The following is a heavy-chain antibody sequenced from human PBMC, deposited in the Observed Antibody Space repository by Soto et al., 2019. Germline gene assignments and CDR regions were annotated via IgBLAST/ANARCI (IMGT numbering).Heavy chain of an antibody. CDR3: ARGIVVVVAADAFDI. D-gene: IGHD2-15*01. CDR2: INHSGST. V-gene: IGHV4-34*01. Sequence: QVQLQQWGAGLLKPSETLSLTCAVYGGSFSGYYWSWIRQPPGKGLEWIGEINHSGSTNYNPSLKSRVTISVDTSKNQFSLKLSSVTAADTAVYYCARGIVVVVAADAFDIWGQGTMVTVSS. CDR1: GGSFSGYY. J-gene: IGHJ3*02.